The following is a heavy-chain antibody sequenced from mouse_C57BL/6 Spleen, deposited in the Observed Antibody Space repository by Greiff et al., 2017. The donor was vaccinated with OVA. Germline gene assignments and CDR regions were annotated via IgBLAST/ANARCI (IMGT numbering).Heavy chain of an antibody. D-gene: IGHD1-1*01. J-gene: IGHJ2*01. CDR3: ARRIYGSSYDFDY. CDR2: INPYNGGT. Sequence: VQLKQSGPVLVKPGASVKMSCKASGYTFTDYYMNWVKQSHGKSLEWIGVINPYNGGTSYNQKFKGKATLTVDKSSSTAYMELNSLTSEDSAVYYCARRIYGSSYDFDYWGQGTTLTVSS. CDR1: GYTFTDYY. V-gene: IGHV1-19*01.